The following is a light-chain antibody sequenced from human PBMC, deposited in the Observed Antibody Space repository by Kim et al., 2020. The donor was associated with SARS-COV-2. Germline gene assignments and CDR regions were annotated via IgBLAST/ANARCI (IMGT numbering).Light chain of an antibody. J-gene: IGKJ4*01. CDR2: AAS. V-gene: IGKV1-39*01. Sequence: SASVRDRVTITCRASQSISSYLNWYQQKPGKAPKLLIYAASSLQSGVPSRFRGSGSGTDFTLTISSLQPEDFATYYCQQSYSTLTFGGGTKVDIK. CDR1: QSISSY. CDR3: QQSYSTLT.